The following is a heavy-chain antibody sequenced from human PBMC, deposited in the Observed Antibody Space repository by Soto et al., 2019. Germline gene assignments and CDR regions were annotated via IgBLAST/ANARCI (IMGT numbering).Heavy chain of an antibody. Sequence: QVQLVQSGAEVKKPGASVKVSCKASGYTFTNYGISWVRQAPGQGLEWMGWISAYNGNTKYAQKLQDRVTMTTDTSTSTAYMDLRSLRSDDTAVYYCARCSGGSCYSLWGYWGQGTLVTVSS. J-gene: IGHJ4*02. CDR3: ARCSGGSCYSLWGY. CDR1: GYTFTNYG. D-gene: IGHD2-15*01. V-gene: IGHV1-18*01. CDR2: ISAYNGNT.